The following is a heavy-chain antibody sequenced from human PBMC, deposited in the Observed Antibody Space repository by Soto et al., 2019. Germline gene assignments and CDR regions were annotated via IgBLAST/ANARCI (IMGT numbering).Heavy chain of an antibody. V-gene: IGHV3-30*18. D-gene: IGHD4-17*01. Sequence: VQLLESGGGLVQPGGSLRLSCAASGFTFSSYGMHWVRQAPGKGLEWVAVISYDGSNKYYADSVKGRFTISRDNSKNTLYLQMNSLRAEDTAVYYCAKELMISGSYGGNSPYYYYYGMDVWGQGTTVTVSS. CDR1: GFTFSSYG. CDR2: ISYDGSNK. J-gene: IGHJ6*02. CDR3: AKELMISGSYGGNSPYYYYYGMDV.